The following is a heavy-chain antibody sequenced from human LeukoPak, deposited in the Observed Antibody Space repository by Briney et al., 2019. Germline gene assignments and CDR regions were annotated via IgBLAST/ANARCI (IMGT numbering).Heavy chain of an antibody. D-gene: IGHD6-19*01. J-gene: IGHJ3*02. V-gene: IGHV3-48*03. Sequence: PGRSLRLSCAASGFTFSSYEMNWVRQAPGKGLEWVSYISSSGSTIYYADSVKGRFTISRDNAKNSLYLQMNSLRAEDTAVYYCAREKQWLPNDAFDIWGQGTMVTDSS. CDR3: AREKQWLPNDAFDI. CDR2: ISSSGSTI. CDR1: GFTFSSYE.